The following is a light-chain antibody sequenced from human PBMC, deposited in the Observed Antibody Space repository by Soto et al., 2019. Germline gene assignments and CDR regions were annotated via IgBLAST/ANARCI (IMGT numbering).Light chain of an antibody. CDR3: QQYNNWPLT. V-gene: IGKV3D-15*01. CDR2: QTS. J-gene: IGKJ4*01. Sequence: EIVFTQSPPSLSSFPGDRVTLSCRASQYINTRLAWYQHRPGQAPRLLIYQTSIRAAGIPARFSASGTGTDFTLTISSLHSEDFAVYYCQQYNNWPLTFGGGTKVDIK. CDR1: QYINTR.